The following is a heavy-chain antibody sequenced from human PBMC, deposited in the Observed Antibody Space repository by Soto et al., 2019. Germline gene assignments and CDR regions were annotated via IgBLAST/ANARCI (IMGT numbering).Heavy chain of an antibody. V-gene: IGHV1-3*05. CDR2: INAGNGNT. J-gene: IGHJ4*02. Sequence: QVQLVQSGAEEKKPGASVKVSCKASGYTFTSYAMHWVRQAPGQRLEWMGWINAGNGNTKYSQKFQGRVTITRDTSASTAYMELSILRSEDTAVYYCASHPYCSSTSCYVRPLGYWGQGTLVTVSS. CDR3: ASHPYCSSTSCYVRPLGY. CDR1: GYTFTSYA. D-gene: IGHD2-2*01.